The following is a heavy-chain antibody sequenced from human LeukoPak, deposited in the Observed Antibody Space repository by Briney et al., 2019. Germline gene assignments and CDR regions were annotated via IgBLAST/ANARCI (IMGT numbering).Heavy chain of an antibody. J-gene: IGHJ4*02. CDR3: ARGDGSGYSYGTIDY. Sequence: SETLSLTCAVSGGSISSGGYSWSRIRQPPGKGLEWIGYIYHSGSTYYNPSLKSRVTISVDRSKNQFSLKLSSVTAADTAVYYCARGDGSGYSYGTIDYWGQGTLITVSS. CDR1: GGSISSGGYS. CDR2: IYHSGST. D-gene: IGHD5-18*01. V-gene: IGHV4-30-2*01.